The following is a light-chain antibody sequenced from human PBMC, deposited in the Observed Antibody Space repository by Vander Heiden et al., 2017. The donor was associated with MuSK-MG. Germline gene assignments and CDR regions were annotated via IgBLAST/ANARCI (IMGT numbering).Light chain of an antibody. V-gene: IGKV1-33*01. CDR3: QQYDDLPFT. Sequence: DVQVTQSPSSLSASVGDRVTITCQASHHISDALSWHQQKPGKVPNVLIYDASKLEIGVPSRFSGGGSGTHFNLTIDNLQPEDLATYFCQQYDDLPFTFGHGTTVDLK. CDR2: DAS. CDR1: HHISDA. J-gene: IGKJ3*01.